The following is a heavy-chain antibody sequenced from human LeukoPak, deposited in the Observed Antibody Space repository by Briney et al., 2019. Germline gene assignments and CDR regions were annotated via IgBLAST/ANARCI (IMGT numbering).Heavy chain of an antibody. J-gene: IGHJ6*02. V-gene: IGHV4-59*12. Sequence: PSETLSLTCTVSGGSISSYYCTWIRQPPGKGLEWIGYMYYSGSTSDNPSLKSRVTISVDTSKNQFSLKLSSVTAADTAVYYCARGGVMVAGTPYYYYGMDVWGQGTTVTVSS. CDR2: MYYSGST. CDR1: GGSISSYY. D-gene: IGHD2-8*01. CDR3: ARGGVMVAGTPYYYYGMDV.